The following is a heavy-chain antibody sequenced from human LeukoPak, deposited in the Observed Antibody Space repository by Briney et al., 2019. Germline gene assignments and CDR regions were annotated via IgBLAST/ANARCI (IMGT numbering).Heavy chain of an antibody. Sequence: GGSLRLSCAASGFIVSNNYISWVRQAPGKGLEWLSVIYSGGNTYYIDAGKGRFIISRNNSKNTCLHQMNVLTDEDTAVYYCARDTPEASVWGKETAVTVS. CDR3: ARDTPEASV. V-gene: IGHV3-53*01. CDR2: IYSGGNT. CDR1: GFIVSNNY. J-gene: IGHJ6*03.